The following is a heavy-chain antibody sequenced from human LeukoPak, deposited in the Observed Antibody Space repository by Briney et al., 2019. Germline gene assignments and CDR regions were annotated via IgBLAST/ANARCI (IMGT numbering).Heavy chain of an antibody. J-gene: IGHJ4*02. CDR3: ARDRDYYDSSGYYQFDY. D-gene: IGHD3-22*01. Sequence: ASVKVSCKASGGTFSSYAISWVRQAPGQGLEWMGRIIPIFGTANYAQKFQGRVTITTDESTSTAYMELSSLRSEDTAVYYCARDRDYYDSSGYYQFDYWGQGTLVTVPS. CDR2: IIPIFGTA. CDR1: GGTFSSYA. V-gene: IGHV1-69*05.